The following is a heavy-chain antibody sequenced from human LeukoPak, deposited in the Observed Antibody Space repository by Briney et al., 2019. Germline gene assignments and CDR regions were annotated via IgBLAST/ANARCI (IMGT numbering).Heavy chain of an antibody. CDR1: GYTFTSYY. Sequence: ASVKVSCKASGYTFTSYYMHWVRQAPGQGLEWMGIINPSGGSTSYAQKFQGRVTMTRDMSTSTVYMELSSLRSEDTAVYYCARGSPYYDSSGYLCYWGQGTLATVSS. D-gene: IGHD3-22*01. V-gene: IGHV1-46*01. J-gene: IGHJ4*02. CDR2: INPSGGST. CDR3: ARGSPYYDSSGYLCY.